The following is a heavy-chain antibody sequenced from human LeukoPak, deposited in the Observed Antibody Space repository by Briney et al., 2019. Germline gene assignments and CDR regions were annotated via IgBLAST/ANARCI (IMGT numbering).Heavy chain of an antibody. Sequence: SETLSLTCTVSGGSISSGGYYWSWIRQHPGKGLEWIGYIYYSGSTYYNPSLKSRVTISVDTSKNQFSLKLSSVTAADTAVYYCARASYGDYVSNWFDPWGQGTLVTVSS. CDR2: IYYSGST. J-gene: IGHJ5*02. V-gene: IGHV4-31*03. CDR3: ARASYGDYVSNWFDP. CDR1: GGSISSGGYY. D-gene: IGHD4-17*01.